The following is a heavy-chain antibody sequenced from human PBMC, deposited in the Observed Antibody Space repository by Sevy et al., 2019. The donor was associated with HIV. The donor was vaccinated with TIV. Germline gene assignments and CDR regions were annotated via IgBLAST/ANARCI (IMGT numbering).Heavy chain of an antibody. CDR2: IVTAVDT. D-gene: IGHD3-10*01. CDR1: GFTFSSYD. V-gene: IGHV3-13*01. J-gene: IGHJ3*02. Sequence: GGSLRLSCAASGFTFSSYDMHWVRQATGKGLEWVSAIVTAVDTYYPGSVKGRFTISRENAKNSLYLQMNSLRAGDTAVYYCARASGEGAFDIWGQGTMVTVSS. CDR3: ARASGEGAFDI.